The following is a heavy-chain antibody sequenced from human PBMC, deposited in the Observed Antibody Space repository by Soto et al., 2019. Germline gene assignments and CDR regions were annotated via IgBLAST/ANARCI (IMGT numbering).Heavy chain of an antibody. D-gene: IGHD2-15*01. V-gene: IGHV2-5*02. J-gene: IGHJ6*02. CDR2: IYWDDDE. CDR3: THKGGRGAGMDV. CDR1: GFSLSNSGVG. Sequence: QITVKESGPTLVKPTQTLTLTCTFSGFSLSNSGVGVAWIRQPPGKALEWLALIYWDDDEGYRPSLRSRLTITKDTSKNQVVLTMTNVDPVDTATYFCTHKGGRGAGMDVWGQGTTVTVSS.